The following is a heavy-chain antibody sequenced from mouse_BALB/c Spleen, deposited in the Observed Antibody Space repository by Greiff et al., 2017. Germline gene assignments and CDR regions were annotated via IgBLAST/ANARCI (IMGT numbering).Heavy chain of an antibody. V-gene: IGHV3-2*02. CDR2: ISYSGST. CDR1: GYSITSDYA. CDR3: ARGYGRGDYFDY. D-gene: IGHD1-1*01. Sequence: DVKLQESGPGLVKPSQSLSLTCTVTGYSITSDYAWNWIRQFPGNKLEWMGYISYSGSTSYNPSLKSRISITRDTSKNQFFLQLNSVTTEDTATYYCARGYGRGDYFDYWGQGTTLTVSS. J-gene: IGHJ2*01.